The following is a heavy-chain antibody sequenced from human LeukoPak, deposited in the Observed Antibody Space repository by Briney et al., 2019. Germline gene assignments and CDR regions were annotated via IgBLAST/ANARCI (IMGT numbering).Heavy chain of an antibody. CDR1: GLTFSSYS. CDR3: AREKGYYDSGRLFDY. J-gene: IGHJ4*02. D-gene: IGHD3-10*01. V-gene: IGHV3-21*01. CDR2: ISSSSSYI. Sequence: PGGSLRLSCAASGLTFSSYSMNWVRQAPGKGLEWVSSISSSSSYIYYADSVKGRFTISRDTAKNSLYLQMNSLRADDTAVYYCAREKGYYDSGRLFDYWGQGTLVTVSS.